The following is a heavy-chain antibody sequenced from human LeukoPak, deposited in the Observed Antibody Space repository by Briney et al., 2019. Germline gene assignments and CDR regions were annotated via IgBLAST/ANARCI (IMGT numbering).Heavy chain of an antibody. CDR3: AREEGAPIAAANV. V-gene: IGHV1-18*01. CDR2: ISAYNGNR. Sequence: ASVKVSCKASGYTFTTYYISWVRQAPGQGLEWMGWISAYNGNRNYAQKFQGRVTMTTDTSTSTAYMELRSLRSDDTAVYYCAREEGAPIAAANVWGLGTMATVSS. D-gene: IGHD6-13*01. J-gene: IGHJ3*01. CDR1: GYTFTTYY.